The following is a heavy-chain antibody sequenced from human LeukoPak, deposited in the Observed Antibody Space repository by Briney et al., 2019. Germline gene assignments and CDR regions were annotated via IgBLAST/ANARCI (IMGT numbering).Heavy chain of an antibody. J-gene: IGHJ4*02. CDR3: ARNGDY. CDR2: IYYSGST. Sequence: SETLSLTCAVYGGSFSVYYWSWIRQHPGKGLEWIGYIYYSGSTYYNPSLKSRVTISVDTSKNQFSLKLSSVTAADTAVYYCARNGDYWGQGTLVTVSS. V-gene: IGHV4-31*11. CDR1: GGSFSVYY. D-gene: IGHD2-8*01.